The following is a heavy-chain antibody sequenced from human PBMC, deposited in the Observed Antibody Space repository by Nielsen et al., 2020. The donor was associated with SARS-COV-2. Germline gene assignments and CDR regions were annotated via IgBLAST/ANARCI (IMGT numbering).Heavy chain of an antibody. CDR2: IWYDGSNK. D-gene: IGHD6-19*01. CDR1: GFTFGDYT. J-gene: IGHJ4*02. CDR3: AREMSGVAGPDY. Sequence: GESLKISCTASGFTFGDYTMSWVRQAPGKGLEWVAVIWYDGSNKYYADSVKGRFTISRDNSKNTLYLQMNSLRAEDTAVYYCAREMSGVAGPDYWGQGTLVTVSS. V-gene: IGHV3-33*01.